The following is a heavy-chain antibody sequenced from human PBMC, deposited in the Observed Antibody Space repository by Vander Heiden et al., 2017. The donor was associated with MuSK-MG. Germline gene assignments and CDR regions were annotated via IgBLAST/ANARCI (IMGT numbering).Heavy chain of an antibody. Sequence: EVQLLESVGGLVQPGGSLRLSCAASGFTFSSYGMSWVPQAPGKGLEWVSTLSGSGSNKYDADSVKGRFTITRDKSRNTLHLQMNSLRAEDTAIYYCAKAQGYCSGGTCYGGFDSWGQGTLVTVSS. D-gene: IGHD2-15*01. J-gene: IGHJ4*02. V-gene: IGHV3-23*01. CDR1: GFTFSSYG. CDR2: LSGSGSNK. CDR3: AKAQGYCSGGTCYGGFDS.